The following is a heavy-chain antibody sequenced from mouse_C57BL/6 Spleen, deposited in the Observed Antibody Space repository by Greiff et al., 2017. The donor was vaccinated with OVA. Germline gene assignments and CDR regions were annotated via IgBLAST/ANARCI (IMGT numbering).Heavy chain of an antibody. CDR2: IDPSDSYT. CDR3: ARYDSVAWFAY. J-gene: IGHJ3*01. V-gene: IGHV1-69*01. Sequence: VQLQQPGAELVMPGASVKLSCKASGYTFTSYWMHWVKQRPGQGLEWIGEIDPSDSYTNYNQKFKGKSTLTVDKSSSTAYMQLSSLTSEDSAVYYCARYDSVAWFAYWGQGTLVTVSA. CDR1: GYTFTSYW. D-gene: IGHD2-4*01.